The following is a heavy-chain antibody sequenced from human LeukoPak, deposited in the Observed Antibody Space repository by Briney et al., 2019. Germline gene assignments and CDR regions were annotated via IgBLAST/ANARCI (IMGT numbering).Heavy chain of an antibody. Sequence: PGGSLRLSCAASGFTFSSYAMSWVRQAPGKGLEWVSVIYGGGNIYYADSVKGRFTISRDNSKNTLYLQMNSLRAEDTAVYYCARGAGYNYPCYFDYWGQGTLVTVSS. CDR1: GFTFSSYA. J-gene: IGHJ4*02. V-gene: IGHV3-53*01. D-gene: IGHD5-24*01. CDR2: IYGGGNI. CDR3: ARGAGYNYPCYFDY.